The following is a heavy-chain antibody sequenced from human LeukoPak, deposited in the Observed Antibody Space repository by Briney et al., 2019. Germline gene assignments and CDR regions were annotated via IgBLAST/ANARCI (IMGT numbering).Heavy chain of an antibody. CDR1: GYSFASYW. J-gene: IGHJ4*02. Sequence: PGESLKISCKGSGYSFASYWIGWVRQMPGKGLEWMGIIYPGDSDTRYSPSFRGQVTISADKSISTAYLQWSSLKASDTAMYYCARHVEYYDFWSGYYTEYYFDYWGQGTLVTVSS. CDR2: IYPGDSDT. CDR3: ARHVEYYDFWSGYYTEYYFDY. D-gene: IGHD3-3*01. V-gene: IGHV5-51*01.